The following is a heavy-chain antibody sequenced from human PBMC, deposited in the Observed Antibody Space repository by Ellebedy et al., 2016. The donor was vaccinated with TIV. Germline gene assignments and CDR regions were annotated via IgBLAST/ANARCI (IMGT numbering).Heavy chain of an antibody. CDR2: IYYSGST. CDR1: GGSISSSSYY. V-gene: IGHV4-39*01. CDR3: AGWNYDFWSGYYYGMDV. Sequence: SETLSLTXTVSGGSISSSSYYWGWIRQPPGKGLEWIGSIYYSGSTYYNPSLKSRVTISVDTSKNQFSLKLSSVTAADTAVYYCAGWNYDFWSGYYYGMDVWGQGTTVTVSS. J-gene: IGHJ6*02. D-gene: IGHD3-3*01.